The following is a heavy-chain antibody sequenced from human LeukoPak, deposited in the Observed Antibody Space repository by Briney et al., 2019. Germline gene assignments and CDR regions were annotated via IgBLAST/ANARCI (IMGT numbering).Heavy chain of an antibody. CDR1: GGSINTPNYY. J-gene: IGHJ4*02. D-gene: IGHD2-2*01. Sequence: PSETLSLTCTVSGGSINTPNYYWGWIRQTPGKGLEWIGNIFYSGGTYYSPSLTSRVTISLDTSRNQFSLKLSSVTAADTAVYYCARGGQLQQIEMDYWGQGTLVTVSS. V-gene: IGHV4-39*07. CDR2: IFYSGGT. CDR3: ARGGQLQQIEMDY.